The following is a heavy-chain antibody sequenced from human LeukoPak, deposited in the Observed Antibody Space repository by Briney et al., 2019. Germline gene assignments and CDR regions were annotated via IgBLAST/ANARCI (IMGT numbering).Heavy chain of an antibody. CDR3: AKAGSYSSSWYVVSLDY. CDR2: T. V-gene: IGHV3-23*01. J-gene: IGHJ4*02. D-gene: IGHD6-13*01. Sequence: TFYADSVKGRFAISRDNSKHTVYLQMDSVRAEDTAVYYCAKAGSYSSSWYVVSLDYWGQGTLVTVSS.